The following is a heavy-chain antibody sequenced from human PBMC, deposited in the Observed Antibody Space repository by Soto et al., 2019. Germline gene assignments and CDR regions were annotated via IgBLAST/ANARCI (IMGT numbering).Heavy chain of an antibody. CDR2: INHSGST. D-gene: IGHD3-22*01. Sequence: PSETLSLTCAVYGGSFSGYYWSWIRQPPGKGLEWIGEINHSGSTNYNPSLKSRVTISVDTSKNQFSLKLSSVTAADTAVYYCARAGTMIVVVKTLLFAYWGQGTLVTVSS. CDR3: ARAGTMIVVVKTLLFAY. J-gene: IGHJ4*02. V-gene: IGHV4-34*01. CDR1: GGSFSGYY.